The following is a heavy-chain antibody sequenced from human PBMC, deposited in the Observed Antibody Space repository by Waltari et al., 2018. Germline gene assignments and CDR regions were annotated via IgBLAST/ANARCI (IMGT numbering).Heavy chain of an antibody. CDR3: AREPRLPIAVAGTFDY. Sequence: AVKKPGSSVKVSCKASGGTFSSYAISWVRQAPGQGLEWMGRIIPIFGTANYAQKFQGRVTITADESTSTAYMELSSLRSEDTAVYYCAREPRLPIAVAGTFDYWGQGTLVTASS. D-gene: IGHD6-19*01. V-gene: IGHV1-69*15. CDR2: IIPIFGTA. J-gene: IGHJ4*02. CDR1: GGTFSSYA.